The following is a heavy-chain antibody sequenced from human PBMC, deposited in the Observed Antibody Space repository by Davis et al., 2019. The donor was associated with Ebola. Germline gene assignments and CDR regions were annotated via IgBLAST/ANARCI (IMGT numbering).Heavy chain of an antibody. CDR1: GFTFSDYY. CDR3: VRDGWGSLFDY. D-gene: IGHD6-19*01. J-gene: IGHJ4*02. Sequence: GESLKISCAAPGFTFSDYYMSWIRQAPGKGLEWVSYISSSSSYTNYADSVKGRFTISRDNAKKSVYLQMNSLRVEDTAVYYCVRDGWGSLFDYWGQGTLVTVSS. V-gene: IGHV3-11*05. CDR2: ISSSSSYT.